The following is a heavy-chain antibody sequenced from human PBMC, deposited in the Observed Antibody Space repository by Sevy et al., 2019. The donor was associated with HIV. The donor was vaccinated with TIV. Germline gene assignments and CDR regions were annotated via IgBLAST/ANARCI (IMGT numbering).Heavy chain of an antibody. Sequence: GGSLRLSCAASGFPFSDAWMNWVRQAPGKGLEWVGLIKNENEGGTTDYAAPVKGRFTISRDDSKNTLFLQMSSLKTEDKGIYYCNPDWGSGTTWVRAFDLWGQGTMVTVSS. CDR1: GFPFSDAW. V-gene: IGHV3-15*01. CDR3: NPDWGSGTTWVRAFDL. CDR2: IKNENEGGTT. D-gene: IGHD1-7*01. J-gene: IGHJ3*01.